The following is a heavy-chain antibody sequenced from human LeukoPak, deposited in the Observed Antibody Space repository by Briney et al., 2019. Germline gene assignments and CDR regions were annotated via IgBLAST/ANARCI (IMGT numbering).Heavy chain of an antibody. CDR3: ARDETGIVGADLDY. D-gene: IGHD1-26*01. CDR2: TNPNSGGT. V-gene: IGHV1-2*02. Sequence: ASVKVSCKASGYTFTGYYMHWVRQAPGQGLEWMGWTNPNSGGTYYAQKFQGSVIMTRDTSISTAYMELSRLRSDDTAVYYCARDETGIVGADLDYWGQGTLVTVSS. CDR1: GYTFTGYY. J-gene: IGHJ4*02.